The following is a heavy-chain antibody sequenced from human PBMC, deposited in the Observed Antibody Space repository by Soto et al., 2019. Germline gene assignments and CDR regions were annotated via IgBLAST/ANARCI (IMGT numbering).Heavy chain of an antibody. Sequence: GGSLRLSCAASGFTFSSYAMHWVRQAPGKGLEWVAVISYDGSNKYYADSVKGRFTISRDNSKNTLYLQMNSLRAEDTAVYYCARVESMVRGVIITFGYYYGMDVWGQGTTVTVSS. D-gene: IGHD3-10*01. V-gene: IGHV3-30-3*01. CDR1: GFTFSSYA. J-gene: IGHJ6*02. CDR2: ISYDGSNK. CDR3: ARVESMVRGVIITFGYYYGMDV.